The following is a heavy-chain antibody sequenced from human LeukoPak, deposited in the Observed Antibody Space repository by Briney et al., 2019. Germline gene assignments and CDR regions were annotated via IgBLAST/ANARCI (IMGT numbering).Heavy chain of an antibody. CDR2: IWYDGSNK. V-gene: IGHV3-33*01. J-gene: IGHJ4*02. Sequence: TGGSLRLSCAASGFTFSSHGMHWVRQAPGKGLEGVAVIWYDGSNKYYADSVKGRFTISRDNSKNTLYLQMNSLRAEDTAVYYCARDGDYGDYAMYYFDYWGQGTLVTVSS. D-gene: IGHD4-17*01. CDR3: ARDGDYGDYAMYYFDY. CDR1: GFTFSSHG.